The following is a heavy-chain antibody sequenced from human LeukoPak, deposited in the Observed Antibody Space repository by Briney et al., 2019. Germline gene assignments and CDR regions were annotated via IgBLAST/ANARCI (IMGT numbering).Heavy chain of an antibody. Sequence: SETLSLTCTVSGXSISSHYWSWIRQPPGKGLEWIGYIYYSGSTNYNPSLKSRVTISVDTSKKQFSLKLSSVTAADTAVYYCARSIGEYSSSWYQGFDYWGQGTLVTVSS. CDR2: IYYSGST. V-gene: IGHV4-59*11. CDR3: ARSIGEYSSSWYQGFDY. CDR1: GXSISSHY. D-gene: IGHD6-13*01. J-gene: IGHJ4*02.